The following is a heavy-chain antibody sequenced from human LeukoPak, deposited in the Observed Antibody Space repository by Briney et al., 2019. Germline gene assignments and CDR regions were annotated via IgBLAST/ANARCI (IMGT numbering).Heavy chain of an antibody. CDR1: GFSFSSYG. Sequence: PGGSLRLSCAASGFSFSSYGMSWVRQGPGKGLEGVSTITGSGGNTDYADSVKGRFTISRDNSKNTLYLQMHSLRAEDTAVYYCAVDWYDSSGYGTFDYWGQGTLVTVSS. J-gene: IGHJ4*02. D-gene: IGHD3-22*01. CDR3: AVDWYDSSGYGTFDY. CDR2: ITGSGGNT. V-gene: IGHV3-23*01.